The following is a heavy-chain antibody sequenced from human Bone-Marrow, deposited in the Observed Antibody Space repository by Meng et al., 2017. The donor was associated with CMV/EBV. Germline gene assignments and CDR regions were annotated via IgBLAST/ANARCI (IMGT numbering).Heavy chain of an antibody. Sequence: SETLSLTCTVSGGSISSYYWSWIRQPPGKGLEWIGYIYYSGSTYYNPSLKSRVTISVDTSKNQFSLKLSSVTAADTAVYYCARVRGLPLFDPWGQGTRVTVSS. J-gene: IGHJ5*02. D-gene: IGHD5-18*01. CDR2: IYYSGST. V-gene: IGHV4-59*08. CDR3: ARVRGLPLFDP. CDR1: GGSISSYY.